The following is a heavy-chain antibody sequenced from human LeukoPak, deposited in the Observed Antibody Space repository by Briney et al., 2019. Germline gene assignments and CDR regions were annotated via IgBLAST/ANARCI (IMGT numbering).Heavy chain of an antibody. CDR1: GGSISSGGYY. V-gene: IGHV4-31*03. Sequence: ASQTLSLTCTVSGGSISSGGYYWSWIRQHPGKGLEWIGYIYYSGSTYYNPSLKSRVTISVDTSKNQFSLKLSSVTAADTAVYYCATGTVVPAATVSNWFDPWGQGTLVTVSS. J-gene: IGHJ5*02. CDR3: ATGTVVPAATVSNWFDP. D-gene: IGHD2-2*01. CDR2: IYYSGST.